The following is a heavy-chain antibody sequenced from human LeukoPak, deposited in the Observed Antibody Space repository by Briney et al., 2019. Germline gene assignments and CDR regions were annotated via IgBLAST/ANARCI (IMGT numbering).Heavy chain of an antibody. Sequence: GGSLRLSCAGSGFTFSSFWMHWVRQAPGKGLEWVSSVSSSGVNTYYADSVKGRFTISRDNSMNTVFLQISSLRAEDTAVYYCAKRDRPCSGDCSAPYYFDYWGQGAQVTVSS. V-gene: IGHV3-23*01. J-gene: IGHJ4*02. CDR2: VSSSGVNT. D-gene: IGHD2-21*02. CDR3: AKRDRPCSGDCSAPYYFDY. CDR1: GFTFSSFW.